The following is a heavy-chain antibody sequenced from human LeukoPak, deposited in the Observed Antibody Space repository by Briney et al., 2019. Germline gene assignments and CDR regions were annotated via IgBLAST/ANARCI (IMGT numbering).Heavy chain of an antibody. D-gene: IGHD3-10*01. J-gene: IGHJ5*02. CDR3: ARRGYNWFDP. CDR1: GGSISSGGYY. CDR2: IYYSGST. V-gene: IGHV4-31*03. Sequence: PSETLSLTCTVSGGSISSGGYYWSWIRQHPGKGLEWIGYIYYSGSTYYNPSLKSRVTISVDTSKNQFSLKLSSVTAADTAVYYRARRGYNWFDPWGQGTLVTVSS.